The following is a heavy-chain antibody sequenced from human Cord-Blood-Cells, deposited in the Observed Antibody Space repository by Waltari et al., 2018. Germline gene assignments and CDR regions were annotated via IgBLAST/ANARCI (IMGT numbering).Heavy chain of an antibody. V-gene: IGHV4-39*01. CDR3: ARLSSSWYDAFDI. Sequence: QLQLQESGPGLVKPSEILSLTCTVSGGSISSSRYYWGLIRQPPGKGLEWIGSIYYSGSTYYNPSLKSRVTISVDTSKNQFSLKLSSVTAADTAVYYCARLSSSWYDAFDIWRQGTMVTVSS. J-gene: IGHJ3*02. D-gene: IGHD6-13*01. CDR2: IYYSGST. CDR1: GGSISSSRYY.